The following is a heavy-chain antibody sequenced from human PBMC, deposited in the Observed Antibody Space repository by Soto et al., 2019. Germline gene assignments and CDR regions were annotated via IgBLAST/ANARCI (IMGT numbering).Heavy chain of an antibody. V-gene: IGHV3-49*04. J-gene: IGHJ6*02. CDR1: GFTFGDYA. CDR3: TRGANWNYGMDV. CDR2: VRSKAYGGTT. D-gene: IGHD1-20*01. Sequence: GGSLRLSCTASGFTFGDYAMSWVRQAPGQGLEWVGFVRSKAYGGTTEYAASVKGRFTISRDDSKSIAYLQMNSLKTEDTAVYYCTRGANWNYGMDVWGQGTTVTAP.